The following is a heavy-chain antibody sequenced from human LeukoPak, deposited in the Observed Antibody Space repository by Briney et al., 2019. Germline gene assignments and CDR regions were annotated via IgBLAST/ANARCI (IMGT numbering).Heavy chain of an antibody. J-gene: IGHJ6*02. CDR2: IYSGGST. CDR1: GFTFSSYS. V-gene: IGHV3-53*04. CDR3: ARAGPTDYYYYGMDV. Sequence: PGGSLRLSCAASGFTFSSYSMTWVRQAPGKGLEWVSVIYSGGSTYYADSVKGRFTISRHNSKNTLYLQMNSLRAEDTAVYYCARAGPTDYYYYGMDVWGQGTTVTVSS. D-gene: IGHD4-17*01.